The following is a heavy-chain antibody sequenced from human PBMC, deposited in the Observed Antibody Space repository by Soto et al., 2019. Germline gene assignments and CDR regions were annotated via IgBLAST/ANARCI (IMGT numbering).Heavy chain of an antibody. CDR3: ARGVGSGSYYNQYNWFDP. D-gene: IGHD3-10*01. CDR2: INVYNGNT. J-gene: IGHJ5*02. Sequence: ASVKVSCKASGYTFTNYGISWVRQAPGQGLEWMGWINVYNGNTKYAQKVQGRVTMATDTSTSTAYMELRSLRSDDTAVYYCARGVGSGSYYNQYNWFDPWGQGTLVTVSS. V-gene: IGHV1-18*01. CDR1: GYTFTNYG.